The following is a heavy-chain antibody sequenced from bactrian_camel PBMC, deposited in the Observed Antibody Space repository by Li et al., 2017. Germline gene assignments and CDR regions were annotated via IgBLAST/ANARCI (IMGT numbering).Heavy chain of an antibody. V-gene: IGHV3-2*01. CDR2: ISGDGNIT. CDR1: GFTFSDNY. Sequence: HVQLVESGGGLVQSGGSLRLSFAASGFTFSDNYMSWVRQDAGKGPEWVSTISGDGNITYYADAVKGRFTISRDNAKTTMYLQMNSLKSEDTALYYCVLGVSASTWGQGTQVTVS. D-gene: IGHD5*01. J-gene: IGHJ4*01. CDR3: VLGVSAST.